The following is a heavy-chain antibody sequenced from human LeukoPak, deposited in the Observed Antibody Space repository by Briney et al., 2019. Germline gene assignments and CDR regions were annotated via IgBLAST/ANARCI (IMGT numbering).Heavy chain of an antibody. CDR1: GYTLTGYY. J-gene: IGHJ3*02. CDR3: ATVPRGAAAGTYDAFDI. CDR2: INPNSGGT. D-gene: IGHD6-13*01. V-gene: IGHV1-2*02. Sequence: ASVKVSCKASGYTLTGYYMHWVRQAPGQGLEWMGWINPNSGGTNYAQKFQGRVTMTEDTSTDTAYMELSSLRSEDTAVYYCATVPRGAAAGTYDAFDIWGQGTMVTVSS.